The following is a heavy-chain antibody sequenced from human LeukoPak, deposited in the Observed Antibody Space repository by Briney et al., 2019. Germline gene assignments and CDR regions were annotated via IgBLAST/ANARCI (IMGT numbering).Heavy chain of an antibody. V-gene: IGHV3-7*01. D-gene: IGHD1-26*01. CDR3: ASGAGWESGY. CDR1: GSTSSRNF. Sequence: GGSLRLSCAVSGSTSSRNFMSWVRQTPEKGLEWVANINQDGSEKNYVDSVKGRFTISRDNARNSLFLQMNSLRAEDTAIYYCASGAGWESGYWGQGTLVTVSS. CDR2: INQDGSEK. J-gene: IGHJ4*02.